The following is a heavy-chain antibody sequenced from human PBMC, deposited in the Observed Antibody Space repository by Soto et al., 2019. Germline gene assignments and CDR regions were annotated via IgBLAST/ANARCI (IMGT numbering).Heavy chain of an antibody. CDR1: GVPFSSYS. V-gene: IGHV3-48*01. J-gene: IGHJ4*02. CDR3: ARANYYGSPGDFDY. CDR2: ISSSSSTI. Sequence: TGGSLRLSCAASGVPFSSYSMNWVRQAPGKGLEWVSYISSSSSTIYYADSVKGRFTISRDNAKNSLYLQMNSLRAEDTAVYYCARANYYGSPGDFDYWGQGTLVTVSS. D-gene: IGHD3-10*01.